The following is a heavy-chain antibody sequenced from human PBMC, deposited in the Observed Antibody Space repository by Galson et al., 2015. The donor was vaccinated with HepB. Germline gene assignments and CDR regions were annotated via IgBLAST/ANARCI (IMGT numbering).Heavy chain of an antibody. CDR1: GGSISTSTYY. Sequence: LSLTCTVSGGSISTSTYYWGWIRQSPGRGLEWIGHIFYKGNTYYSPSLKSRVTMSIDTSRDQFSLSLSSVTAGDTAVYYCARLLLSHDISGFYYSLIDYWGQGTLVAVPS. J-gene: IGHJ4*02. CDR2: IFYKGNT. V-gene: IGHV4-39*01. CDR3: ARLLLSHDISGFYYSLIDY. D-gene: IGHD3-22*01.